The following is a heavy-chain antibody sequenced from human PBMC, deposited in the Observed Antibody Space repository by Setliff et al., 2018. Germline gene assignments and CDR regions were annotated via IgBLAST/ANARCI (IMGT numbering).Heavy chain of an antibody. V-gene: IGHV3-21*06. CDR2: ISPYSDYI. CDR3: ARSPANGGHDAFDV. CDR1: TFTLGTYS. Sequence: GGSLRLSCAASTFTLGTYSMHWVRQAQGKGLAWVSSISPYSDYIYYADSVKGRFTISRDNAKNSLYLQMNSLGAEDTAVYFCARSPANGGHDAFDVWGQGTMVTVSS. J-gene: IGHJ3*01. D-gene: IGHD6-25*01.